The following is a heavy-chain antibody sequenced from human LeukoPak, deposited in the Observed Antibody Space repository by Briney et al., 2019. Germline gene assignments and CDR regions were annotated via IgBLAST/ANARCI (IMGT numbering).Heavy chain of an antibody. V-gene: IGHV4-38-2*02. Sequence: SETLSLTCTVSGYSIGSGYYWGWIRQPPGKGLEWIRSIYYSGSTYDNPSLKSRVTISLDTSKNQFSLKLSSVTASDTAVYYCARHRLYDSTGYYYDFDYWGQGTLVTVSS. CDR3: ARHRLYDSTGYYYDFDY. D-gene: IGHD3-22*01. CDR2: IYYSGST. J-gene: IGHJ4*02. CDR1: GYSIGSGYY.